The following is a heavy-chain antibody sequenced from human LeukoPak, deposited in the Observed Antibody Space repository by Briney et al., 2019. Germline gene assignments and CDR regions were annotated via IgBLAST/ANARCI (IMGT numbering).Heavy chain of an antibody. V-gene: IGHV3-64*01. J-gene: IGHJ6*02. CDR3: AREDHAPKYGMDV. CDR1: GFTFSSYA. Sequence: GGSLRLSCAASGFTFSSYAMHWVRQAPGKGLEYVSAISSNGGSTYYANSVKGRFTISRDNSKNTLYLQMGSLRAEDMAVYYCAREDHAPKYGMDVWGQGTTVTVSS. D-gene: IGHD1-14*01. CDR2: ISSNGGST.